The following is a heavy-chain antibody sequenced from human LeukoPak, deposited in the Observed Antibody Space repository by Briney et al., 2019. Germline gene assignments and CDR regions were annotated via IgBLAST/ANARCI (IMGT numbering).Heavy chain of an antibody. V-gene: IGHV3-66*02. D-gene: IGHD6-19*01. CDR3: ARDRGGSSGWYYFDY. CDR1: GFTVSSNY. CDR2: IYSGGST. Sequence: AGSLRLSCAASGFTVSSNYMSWVRQAPGKGLEWVSVIYSGGSTYYADSVKGRFTISRDNSKNTLYLQMNSLRAEDTAVYYCARDRGGSSGWYYFDYWGQGTLVTVSS. J-gene: IGHJ4*02.